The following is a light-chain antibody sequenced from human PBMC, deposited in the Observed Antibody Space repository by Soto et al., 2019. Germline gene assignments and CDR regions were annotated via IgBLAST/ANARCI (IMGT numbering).Light chain of an antibody. J-gene: IGKJ1*01. CDR1: QSVSSY. CDR3: QQRSNWPRGT. Sequence: EIVLTQSPATLSLSPGDRATLSCRASQSVSSYLAWYQQKPGQAPRLLIYDASNRATGIPARFSGSGSGTDFTLTISSLEPEDFAVSYCQQRSNWPRGTFGQGTKVEIK. CDR2: DAS. V-gene: IGKV3-11*01.